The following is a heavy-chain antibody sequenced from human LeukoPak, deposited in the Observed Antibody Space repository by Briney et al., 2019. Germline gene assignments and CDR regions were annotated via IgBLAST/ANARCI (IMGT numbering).Heavy chain of an antibody. J-gene: IGHJ4*02. CDR3: AKGTTTWIKTEEY. V-gene: IGHV3-23*01. CDR1: GFTFSSSA. Sequence: GGSLRLSCAASGFTFSSSAMSWVRQAPGKGLEWVSGIDDSGGRTHYADSMKGRFTISRDNSKNTLYLQINGLRAEDTALYFCAKGTTTWIKTEEYWGQGTLVTVSS. CDR2: IDDSGGRT. D-gene: IGHD1-1*01.